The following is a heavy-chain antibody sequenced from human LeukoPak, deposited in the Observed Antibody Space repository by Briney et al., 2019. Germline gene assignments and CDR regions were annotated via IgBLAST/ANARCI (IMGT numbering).Heavy chain of an antibody. CDR1: GFTFSSYG. CDR2: ISYDGSNK. V-gene: IGHV3-30*18. J-gene: IGHJ4*02. D-gene: IGHD6-19*01. Sequence: GRSLRLSCAASGFTFSSYGMHWVRQAPGKGLEWVAVISYDGSNKYYADSVKGRFTISRDNSKNTLYLQMNSLRAEDTAVYYCAKDLFAAGTEYYFDYWGQGTLVTVSS. CDR3: AKDLFAAGTEYYFDY.